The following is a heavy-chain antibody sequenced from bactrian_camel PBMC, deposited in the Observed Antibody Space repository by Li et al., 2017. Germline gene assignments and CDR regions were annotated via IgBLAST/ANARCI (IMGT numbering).Heavy chain of an antibody. CDR2: IDMDGKI. V-gene: IGHV3S57*01. D-gene: IGHD2*01. CDR3: AAQGGGYCYVPGAVRENDFGY. J-gene: IGHJ6*01. Sequence: HVQLVESGGESVQAGGSLRLSCEISLYIYSSYCMGWFRQAPGKEREAVAVIDMDGKINYADSVKGRFTISSDNAKNTLYLLMNSLKPEDTAMYYCAAQGGGYCYVPGAVRENDFGYWGQGTQVTVS. CDR1: LYIYSSYC.